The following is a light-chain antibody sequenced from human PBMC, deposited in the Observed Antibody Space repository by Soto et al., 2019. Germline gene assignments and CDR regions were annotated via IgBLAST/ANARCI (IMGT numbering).Light chain of an antibody. J-gene: IGKJ1*01. CDR1: QDVSYY. Sequence: DIQMTQSPSSLSASVGDRVTITCRASQDVSYYLAWYQQKPGKVPKLLIYDASSLQSGVPSRFSGSGSGTDFTLTISSLQPEDVATYYCQKYTSAPRAWTFGQGTNVEIK. CDR3: QKYTSAPRAWT. CDR2: DAS. V-gene: IGKV1-27*01.